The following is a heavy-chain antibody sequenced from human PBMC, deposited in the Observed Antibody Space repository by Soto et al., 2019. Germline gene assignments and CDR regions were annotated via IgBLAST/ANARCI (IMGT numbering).Heavy chain of an antibody. CDR3: ARVRYCSGGSWYNNYYYGMDV. CDR2: TYYRSKWYN. J-gene: IGHJ6*02. Sequence: PSQTLSLTCAISGDSVSSNSAAWNWIRQSPSRGLEWLGRTYYRSKWYNDYAVSVKSRITINPDTSKNQFSLQLNSVTPEDTAVYYCARVRYCSGGSWYNNYYYGMDVWGQGTTVTVSS. CDR1: GDSVSSNSAA. D-gene: IGHD2-15*01. V-gene: IGHV6-1*01.